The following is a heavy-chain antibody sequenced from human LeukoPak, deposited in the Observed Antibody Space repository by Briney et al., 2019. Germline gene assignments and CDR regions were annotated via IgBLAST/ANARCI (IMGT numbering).Heavy chain of an antibody. J-gene: IGHJ4*02. CDR3: ARRRSGGSCIDY. CDR1: GGSISSTSYY. CDR2: IYYSGST. Sequence: PSEILSLTCTVSGGSISSTSYYWGWIRQPPGKGPEWIGNIYYSGSTYYNPSLKSRVTISVDKSKNQFSLKLSSVTAADTAVYYCARRRSGGSCIDYWGQGTLVTVSS. D-gene: IGHD2-15*01. V-gene: IGHV4-39*07.